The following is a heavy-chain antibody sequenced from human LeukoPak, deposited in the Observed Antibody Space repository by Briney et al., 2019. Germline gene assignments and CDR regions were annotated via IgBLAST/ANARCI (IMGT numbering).Heavy chain of an antibody. D-gene: IGHD5-18*01. CDR2: ISYDGSNK. J-gene: IGHJ4*02. V-gene: IGHV3-30-3*01. CDR3: AREGAMAFDY. CDR1: GFTLSSYA. Sequence: GGSLRLSCAASGFTLSSYAMHWVRQAPGKGLEWVAVISYDGSNKYYADSVKGRFTISRDNSKNTLYLQMNSLRAEDTAVYYCAREGAMAFDYWGQGTLVTVSS.